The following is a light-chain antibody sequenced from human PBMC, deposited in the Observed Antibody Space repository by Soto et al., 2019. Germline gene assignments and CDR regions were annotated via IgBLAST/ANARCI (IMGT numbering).Light chain of an antibody. CDR1: QRFSTN. J-gene: IGKJ4*01. Sequence: EIVMTQSPVTLSVSPGERATLSCRASQRFSTNLAWYQQKPGQAPRLHIYGVSTRATGIPARFSGSGSGTEFTLTISSLQSEDFALYYCQQYNNWRPLTFGGGTRVDIK. CDR3: QQYNNWRPLT. V-gene: IGKV3-15*01. CDR2: GVS.